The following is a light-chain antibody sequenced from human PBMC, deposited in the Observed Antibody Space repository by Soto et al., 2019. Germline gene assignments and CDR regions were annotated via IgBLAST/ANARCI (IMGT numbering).Light chain of an antibody. Sequence: QAVVTQPPSVSGAPGQRVTISCTGSSSSIGAGYDVHWYHQLPGAAPKLLVSGNNNRPSGVPDRFAASKSGTSASLAITGLQTEDEAQYYCKYYDSRRTAYVFGTGTKLTVL. CDR1: SSSIGAGYD. J-gene: IGLJ1*01. CDR3: KYYDSRRTAYV. V-gene: IGLV1-40*01. CDR2: GNN.